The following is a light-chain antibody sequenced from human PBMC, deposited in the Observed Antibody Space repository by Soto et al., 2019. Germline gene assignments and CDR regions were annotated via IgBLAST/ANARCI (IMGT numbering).Light chain of an antibody. CDR1: SNDVGAYNY. Sequence: QSALTQPASVSGSPGQSITISCTGTSNDVGAYNYVSWYQQQPGKAPKLMIYEVSHRPSGVSNRFSGSKSGNTASLTISALHVEDEADYYCCSYAGSYTWVFGGGTKLPVL. CDR2: EVS. CDR3: CSYAGSYTWV. V-gene: IGLV2-14*01. J-gene: IGLJ3*02.